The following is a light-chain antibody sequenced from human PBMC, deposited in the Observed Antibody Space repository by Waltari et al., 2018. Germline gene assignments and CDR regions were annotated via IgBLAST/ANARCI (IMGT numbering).Light chain of an antibody. J-gene: IGLJ2*01. CDR3: SSYTYGGPWV. CDR2: EVD. V-gene: IGLV2-23*02. Sequence: SALTQPASVPASPGQSIPISCTGTSSDVGSYDLVAWYQQHPGKAPHLSIYEVDKRPSGVSYRFSGSKSGNAASLTISGLQAEDEAHYFCSSYTYGGPWVFGGGTLLTVL. CDR1: SSDVGSYDL.